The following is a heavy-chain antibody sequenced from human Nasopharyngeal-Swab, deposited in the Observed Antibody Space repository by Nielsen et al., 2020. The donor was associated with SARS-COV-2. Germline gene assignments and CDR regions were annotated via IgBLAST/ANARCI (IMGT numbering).Heavy chain of an antibody. CDR3: ARGGLSLGYSYDYYYYGMDV. J-gene: IGHJ6*02. V-gene: IGHV4-59*01. CDR2: IYYSGST. Sequence: SETLSLTCTVSGGSISSYYWSWIRQPPGNGLEWIGYIYYSGSTNYNPSLKSRVTISVDTSKNQFSLKLSSVTAADTAVYYCARGGLSLGYSYDYYYYGMDVWGQGTTVTVSS. CDR1: GGSISSYY. D-gene: IGHD5-18*01.